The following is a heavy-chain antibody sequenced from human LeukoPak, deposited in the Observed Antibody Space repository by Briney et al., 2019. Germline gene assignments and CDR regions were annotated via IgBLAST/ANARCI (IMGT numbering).Heavy chain of an antibody. CDR2: ISGSGGST. V-gene: IGHV3-23*01. CDR1: GFTFSSYA. D-gene: IGHD3-10*01. CDR3: AKDQSYGSGTYYVDY. Sequence: GGSLGLSCAASGFTFSSYAMNWVRQAPGKGLEXXXXISGSGGSTYYADSVEGRFTISRDNSKNTLYLQMSSLNAEDTAIYYCAKDQSYGSGTYYVDYWGQGTLVTVSS. J-gene: IGHJ4*02.